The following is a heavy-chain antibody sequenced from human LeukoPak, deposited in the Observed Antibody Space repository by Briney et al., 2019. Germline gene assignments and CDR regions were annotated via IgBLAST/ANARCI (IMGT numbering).Heavy chain of an antibody. CDR2: ISYDGSNK. CDR1: GFTFSSYA. CDR3: AKVHEDFDYGGNHDAFDI. D-gene: IGHD4-23*01. J-gene: IGHJ3*02. Sequence: GGSLRLSCAASGFTFSSYAMSWVRQAPGKGLEWVAVISYDGSNKYYADSVKGRFTISRDNSKNTLYLQMNSLRAEDTAVYYCAKVHEDFDYGGNHDAFDIWGQGTMVTVSS. V-gene: IGHV3-30*18.